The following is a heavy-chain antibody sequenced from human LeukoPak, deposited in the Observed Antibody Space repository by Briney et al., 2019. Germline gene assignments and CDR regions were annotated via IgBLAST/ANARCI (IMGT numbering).Heavy chain of an antibody. CDR2: INHSGST. D-gene: IGHD3-10*01. V-gene: IGHV4-34*01. Sequence: SETLSLTCAVYGGSFSGYYWSWIRQPPGKGLEWIGEINHSGSTNYNPSLKSRVTISVDTSKNQFSLKLSSVTAADTAVYYCARDRGRMGGQYYYYYYGMDVWGQGTTVTVSS. J-gene: IGHJ6*02. CDR3: ARDRGRMGGQYYYYYYGMDV. CDR1: GGSFSGYY.